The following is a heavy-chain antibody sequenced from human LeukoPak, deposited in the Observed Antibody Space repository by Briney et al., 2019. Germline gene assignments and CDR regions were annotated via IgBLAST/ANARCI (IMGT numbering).Heavy chain of an antibody. J-gene: IGHJ4*02. CDR1: GFTFSSSG. V-gene: IGHV3-33*01. Sequence: GRSLRLSCAASGFTFSSSGMHWVRQAPGKGLEWVALIWYDGSNEYYADSVKGRFTISRDNSKNTLYLQMNSLRVDDTAVYFCARDSLDDDYYDSRPLDHWGQGTLVSVSS. CDR2: IWYDGSNE. CDR3: ARDSLDDDYYDSRPLDH. D-gene: IGHD3-22*01.